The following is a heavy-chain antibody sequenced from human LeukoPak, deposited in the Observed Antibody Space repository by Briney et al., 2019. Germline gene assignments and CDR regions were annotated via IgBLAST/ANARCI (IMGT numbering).Heavy chain of an antibody. D-gene: IGHD6-19*01. J-gene: IGHJ4*02. CDR2: SGTSGDT. Sequence: GGSLRLSCAVSGFTFSSYAMSWVRQAPGRGLEWVSLSGTSGDTYYADSVKGRFTISRDNSKNTLYLQMNSLRAEDTAVYYCAKKGVAGMFHFDYWGQGTLVTVSS. CDR3: AKKGVAGMFHFDY. V-gene: IGHV3-23*01. CDR1: GFTFSSYA.